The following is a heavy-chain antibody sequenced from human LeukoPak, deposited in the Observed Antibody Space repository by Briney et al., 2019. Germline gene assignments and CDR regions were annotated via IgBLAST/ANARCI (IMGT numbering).Heavy chain of an antibody. CDR1: GFTFSSYA. Sequence: GGSLRLSCAASGFTFSSYAMNWVRQAPGKGLEWVSSISGNGGSTYYADSVKGRFTLSRDNSKNTLYLQMNSLRVDDTAVYYCAKLSDSSSQLLYYYYYMDVWGKGTMVTVSS. CDR3: AKLSDSSSQLLYYYYYMDV. V-gene: IGHV3-23*01. J-gene: IGHJ6*03. CDR2: ISGNGGST. D-gene: IGHD1-1*01.